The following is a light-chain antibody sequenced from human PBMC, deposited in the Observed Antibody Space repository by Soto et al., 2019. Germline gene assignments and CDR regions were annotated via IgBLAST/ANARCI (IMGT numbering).Light chain of an antibody. J-gene: IGLJ1*01. V-gene: IGLV2-23*01. CDR1: SSDVGNYNL. CDR3: CSYAGSNTYV. Sequence: QSALTQPASVSGSPGPSITIFCTGTSSDVGNYNLVSWYQHHPGEAPQLMVFEGDKRPSGVSNSFSASKSGNTASLTISGLQAEDEADYYCCSYAGSNTYVFGTGTKVTVL. CDR2: EGD.